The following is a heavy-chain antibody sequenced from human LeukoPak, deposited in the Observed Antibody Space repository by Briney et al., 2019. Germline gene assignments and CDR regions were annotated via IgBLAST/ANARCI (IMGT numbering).Heavy chain of an antibody. Sequence: SETLSLTCAVSGGSISSGGYSWSWIRQPPGKGLEWIGYIYHSGSTYYNPSLKSRVTISVDRSKNQFSLKLSSVTAADTAVYYCASSFGVIWGQGTMVTVSS. D-gene: IGHD3-16*01. CDR2: IYHSGST. CDR1: GGSISSGGYS. CDR3: ASSFGVI. V-gene: IGHV4-30-2*01. J-gene: IGHJ3*02.